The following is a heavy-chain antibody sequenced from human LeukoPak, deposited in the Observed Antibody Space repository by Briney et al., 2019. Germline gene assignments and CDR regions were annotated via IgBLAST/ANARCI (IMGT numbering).Heavy chain of an antibody. J-gene: IGHJ3*02. CDR1: GFTFSSYG. D-gene: IGHD5-12*01. CDR2: IWYDGSNK. CDR3: ARKYSAYDFGVDI. Sequence: GGSLRLSCAASGFTFSSYGMHWVRQAPGKGLEWVAVIWYDGSNKYYADSVKGRFTISRDNSKNTLYLQMNSLSAEDTAVYYCARKYSAYDFGVDIWGQGTMVTVSS. V-gene: IGHV3-33*08.